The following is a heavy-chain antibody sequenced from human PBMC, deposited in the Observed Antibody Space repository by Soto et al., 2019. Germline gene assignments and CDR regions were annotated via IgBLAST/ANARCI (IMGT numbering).Heavy chain of an antibody. CDR3: ARDGSSGATRFVS. J-gene: IGHJ4*02. CDR1: GFTFRSYT. D-gene: IGHD6-6*01. CDR2: ISNTGSYI. V-gene: IGHV3-21*01. Sequence: EVQLVESGGGLVKPGGSLRLSCAATGFTFRSYTMNWVRQAPGKGLEWVSPISNTGSYIYYADSVKGRFTISRDNAENSLYQQMDSQRAEDTAVYYCARDGSSGATRFVSWGQGTLVTVSS.